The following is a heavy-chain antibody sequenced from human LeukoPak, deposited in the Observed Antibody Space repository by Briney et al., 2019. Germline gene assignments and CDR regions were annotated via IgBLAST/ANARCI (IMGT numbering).Heavy chain of an antibody. CDR3: AREYGAYCGGDCYSGMSYYYYGMDV. CDR2: IYYSGST. V-gene: IGHV4-30-4*01. D-gene: IGHD2-21*02. CDR1: GGSISSGDYY. Sequence: PSQTLSLTCTVSGGSISSGDYYWSWIRQPPGKGLEWIGYIYYSGSTYYNPSLKRRVTISVDTSKNQFSLKLSSVTAADPAVYYCAREYGAYCGGDCYSGMSYYYYGMDVWGQGTTVTVSS. J-gene: IGHJ6*02.